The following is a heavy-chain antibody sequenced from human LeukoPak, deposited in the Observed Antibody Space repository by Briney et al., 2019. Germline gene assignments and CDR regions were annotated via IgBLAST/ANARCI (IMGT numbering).Heavy chain of an antibody. CDR2: IYTSGST. V-gene: IGHV4-4*07. D-gene: IGHD5-18*01. CDR3: ASKGGIQLSHYYYYGMDV. J-gene: IGHJ6*02. CDR1: GGSISSYY. Sequence: SETLSLTCTVSGGSISSYYWSWIRQPAGKGLEWIGRIYTSGSTNYNPSLKSRVTISVDTSKNQFSLKLSSVTAADTAVYYCASKGGIQLSHYYYYGMDVWGQGTTVTVS.